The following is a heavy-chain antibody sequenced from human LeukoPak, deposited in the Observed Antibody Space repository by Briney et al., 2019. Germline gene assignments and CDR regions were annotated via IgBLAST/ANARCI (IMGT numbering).Heavy chain of an antibody. CDR2: IKSDGKT. CDR1: GFSFSSDW. V-gene: IGHV3-74*01. CDR3: ARAPSEIGGYYPEYFRH. J-gene: IGHJ1*01. D-gene: IGHD3-22*01. Sequence: GGSLRLSCAASGFSFSSDWMHWVRQAPGKGLVWVSRIKSDGKTNYADSVKGRFTISRDNAKNTVSLQMNSLRAEDTGVYYCARAPSEIGGYYPEYFRHWGQGTLVTVSS.